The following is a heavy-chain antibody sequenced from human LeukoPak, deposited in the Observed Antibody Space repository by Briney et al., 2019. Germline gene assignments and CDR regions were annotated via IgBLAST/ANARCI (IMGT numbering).Heavy chain of an antibody. D-gene: IGHD2-8*01. V-gene: IGHV3-30*02. Sequence: GGSLRLSCAASGFTFSSYGMHWVRQTPGKGLEWVAFIRYDGSNKYYADSVKGRFTISRDNSKNTVFLQMNSLRAEDTAVYYCARPPDGLANAFDIWGLGTMVTVSS. CDR1: GFTFSSYG. CDR3: ARPPDGLANAFDI. J-gene: IGHJ3*02. CDR2: IRYDGSNK.